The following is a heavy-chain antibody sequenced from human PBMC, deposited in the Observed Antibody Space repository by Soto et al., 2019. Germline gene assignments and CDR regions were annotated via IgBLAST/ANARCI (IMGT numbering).Heavy chain of an antibody. CDR1: GGSISSYY. CDR2: IYYSGST. Sequence: PSETLSLTCTVSGGSISSYYWSWIRQPPGKGLEWIGYIYYSGSTNYNPSLKSRVTISVDTSKNQFSLKLSSVTAADTAVYYCARVIVDTAMVGAFDICGQGTLVTV. V-gene: IGHV4-59*01. CDR3: ARVIVDTAMVGAFDI. D-gene: IGHD5-18*01. J-gene: IGHJ3*02.